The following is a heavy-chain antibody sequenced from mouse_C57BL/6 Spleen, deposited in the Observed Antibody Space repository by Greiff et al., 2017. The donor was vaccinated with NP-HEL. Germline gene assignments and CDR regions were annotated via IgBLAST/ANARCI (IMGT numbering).Heavy chain of an antibody. Sequence: QVHVKQPGAELVKPGASVKMSCKASGYTFTSYWITWVKQRPGQGLEWIGDIYPGSGSTNYNEKFKSKATLTVDTSSSTAYMQLSSLTSEDSAVYYCARSGDFYDYDNWYFDVWGTGTTVTVSS. V-gene: IGHV1-55*01. D-gene: IGHD2-4*01. CDR3: ARSGDFYDYDNWYFDV. CDR2: IYPGSGST. J-gene: IGHJ1*03. CDR1: GYTFTSYW.